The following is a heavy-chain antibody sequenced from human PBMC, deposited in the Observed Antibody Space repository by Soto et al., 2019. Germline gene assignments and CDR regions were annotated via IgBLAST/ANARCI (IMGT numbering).Heavy chain of an antibody. CDR2: IYPGDSDT. Sequence: GESLKISCQGSGYAFSSYWIAWVRQMPGKGLEWMGIIYPGDSDTRYSPSFQGQVTISVDKSITTAYLQCSSLKASDTAMYYCARGYCTATICDPWFDPWGQGTLVTVSS. V-gene: IGHV5-51*01. CDR1: GYAFSSYW. CDR3: ARGYCTATICDPWFDP. J-gene: IGHJ5*02. D-gene: IGHD2-8*02.